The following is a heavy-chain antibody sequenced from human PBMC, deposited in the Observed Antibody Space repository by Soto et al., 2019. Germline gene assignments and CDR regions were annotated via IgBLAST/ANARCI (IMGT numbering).Heavy chain of an antibody. J-gene: IGHJ4*02. CDR2: ISGGGGT. CDR1: GFTFSNNA. CDR3: AKGACSGGSCYGTDY. D-gene: IGHD2-15*01. Sequence: EVQVLESGGGLVQPGGSLGLSCAASGFTFSNNAMRWVRQAPGKGLEWVSTISGGGGTYYADSVKGRFTISRDNSKNTLYLQMNSLRAEDTAVYFCAKGACSGGSCYGTDYWGQGTLVTVSS. V-gene: IGHV3-23*01.